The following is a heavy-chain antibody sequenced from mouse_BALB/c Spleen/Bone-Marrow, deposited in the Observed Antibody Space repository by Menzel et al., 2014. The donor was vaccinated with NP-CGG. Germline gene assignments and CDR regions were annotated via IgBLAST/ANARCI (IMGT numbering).Heavy chain of an antibody. Sequence: EVQLVESGGGLVQPGGSRKLSCAASGFTFSSFGMHWVRQAPEKGLEWVAYISSGSSTIYYADTVKGRFTISRDNPKNPLFLQMTSLRSEDTAMYYCARDVPLYDVGYFDYWGQGTTLTVSS. J-gene: IGHJ2*01. D-gene: IGHD2-14*01. V-gene: IGHV5-17*02. CDR2: ISSGSSTI. CDR3: ARDVPLYDVGYFDY. CDR1: GFTFSSFG.